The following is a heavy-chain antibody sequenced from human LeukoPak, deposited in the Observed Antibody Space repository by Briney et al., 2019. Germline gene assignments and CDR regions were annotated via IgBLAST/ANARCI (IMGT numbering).Heavy chain of an antibody. CDR2: INPSGGST. V-gene: IGHV1-46*01. D-gene: IGHD4-17*01. CDR3: ARDSFTDYGFDY. Sequence: ASVKVSCKASGYTFTSYYMHWVRQAPGQGLEWMGIINPSGGSTSYAQKFQGRVTMTRDMSTSTVYMELSSLRSEDTAVYYCARDSFTDYGFDYWGQGTLVTVSS. J-gene: IGHJ4*02. CDR1: GYTFTSYY.